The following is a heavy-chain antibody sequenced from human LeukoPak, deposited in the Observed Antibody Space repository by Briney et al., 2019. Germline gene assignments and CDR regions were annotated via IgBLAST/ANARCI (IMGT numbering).Heavy chain of an antibody. V-gene: IGHV4-31*03. CDR2: IYYSGTT. J-gene: IGHJ4*02. D-gene: IGHD1-26*01. Sequence: SETLSLTCTVSSGSISSADYYWNWVRQHPGKGLEWIGYIYYSGTTFYNPSLKSRISISLDTSKNQFSLRLSSVTAADTAVYYCAGGPDRAKVGYWGQGALVTVSS. CDR1: SGSISSADYY. CDR3: AGGPDRAKVGY.